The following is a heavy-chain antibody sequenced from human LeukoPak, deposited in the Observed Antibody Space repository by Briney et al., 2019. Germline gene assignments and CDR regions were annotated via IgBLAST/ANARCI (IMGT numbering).Heavy chain of an antibody. CDR2: ISGSGDST. CDR3: AKDLPFRGDGFQAFDY. J-gene: IGHJ4*02. D-gene: IGHD5-24*01. CDR1: GFTFSTYG. Sequence: PGGSLRLSCAASGFTFSTYGMNWVRQAPGKGLVWVSSISGSGDSTYYADSVKGRFTISRDNSKNTLYLQMNSLRAEDTAVYYCAKDLPFRGDGFQAFDYWGQGTLVTVSS. V-gene: IGHV3-23*01.